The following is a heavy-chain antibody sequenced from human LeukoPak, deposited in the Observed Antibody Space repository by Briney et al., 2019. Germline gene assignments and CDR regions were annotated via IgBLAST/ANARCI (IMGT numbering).Heavy chain of an antibody. CDR1: GFNFTNYV. CDR2: IGSDGSDK. D-gene: IGHD3-16*01. Sequence: GGSLRLSCAASGFNFTNYVMHWVRQAPGKGLEWVSFIGSDGSDKHYADSVKGRFTISRDNSKNTLYLQMNSLRPEDTAEYYCAKDLSSGGGYDWGQGTLVTVSS. J-gene: IGHJ4*02. V-gene: IGHV3-30*02. CDR3: AKDLSSGGGYD.